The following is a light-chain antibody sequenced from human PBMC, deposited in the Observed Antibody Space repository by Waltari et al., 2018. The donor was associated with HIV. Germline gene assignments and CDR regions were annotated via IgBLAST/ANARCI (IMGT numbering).Light chain of an antibody. CDR2: QIN. J-gene: IGLJ2*01. CDR3: SSFTSDATVL. Sequence: QSALTQPASVSGSPGQAVNISCTGTSSDVGGYKYVSWYQQHPGKVPKFLIFQINDRSSGVSSRVSGAKAGNTATLTISGLQAEDEADYYCSSFTSDATVLFGGGTKLTV. CDR1: SSDVGGYKY. V-gene: IGLV2-14*03.